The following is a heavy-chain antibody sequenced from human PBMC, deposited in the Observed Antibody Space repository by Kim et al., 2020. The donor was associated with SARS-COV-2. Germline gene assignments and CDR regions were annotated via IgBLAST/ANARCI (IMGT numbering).Heavy chain of an antibody. CDR1: GFTFSNFG. CDR3: AKRIGTVTDTSQFVFGS. CDR2: ISNSADAT. V-gene: IGHV3-23*01. J-gene: IGHJ4*02. D-gene: IGHD4-17*01. Sequence: GGSLRLSCAASGFTFSNFGMSWVRQAPGKGLAWVSAISNSADATNYADSVKGRFTISRDDSKNTLFLQMNFLRADDTAVYYCAKRIGTVTDTSQFVFGSWGQGTLVTVSS.